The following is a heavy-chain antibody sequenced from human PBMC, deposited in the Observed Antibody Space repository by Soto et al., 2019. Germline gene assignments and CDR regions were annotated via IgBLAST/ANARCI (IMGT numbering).Heavy chain of an antibody. CDR3: ARESEDLTSTFDY. Sequence: EVQLVESGGGLVKPGGSLRLSCAASGFTFTRYSMNWVRQAPGKGLEWVSSISSTTNYIYYADSMKGRFTVSRDNAKNSVYLDMHSLSAEDTAVYYCARESEDLTSTFDYWGQGTLVTVSS. CDR1: GFTFTRYS. CDR2: ISSTTNYI. V-gene: IGHV3-21*01. J-gene: IGHJ4*02.